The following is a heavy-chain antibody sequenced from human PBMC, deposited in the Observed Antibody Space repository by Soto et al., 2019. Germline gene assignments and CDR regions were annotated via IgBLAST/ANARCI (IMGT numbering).Heavy chain of an antibody. D-gene: IGHD3-9*01. CDR1: GCSVSSGSYY. CDR3: ARNTYYDILTGYRHDAYDI. CDR2: IYYSGRT. J-gene: IGHJ3*02. Sequence: PSETLSLTCTVSGCSVSSGSYYWSWIRQPPGKGLEWIGYIYYSGRTNYNPSLKSRVTISVDTSKNQFSLKLSSVTAADTAVYYCARNTYYDILTGYRHDAYDIWGQGTMVTVSS. V-gene: IGHV4-61*01.